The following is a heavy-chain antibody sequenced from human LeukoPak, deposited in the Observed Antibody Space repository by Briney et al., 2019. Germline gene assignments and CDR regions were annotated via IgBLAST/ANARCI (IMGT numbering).Heavy chain of an antibody. CDR1: GFTFDDYA. CDR2: ISWNGGSI. D-gene: IGHD3-22*01. V-gene: IGHV3-9*01. CDR3: ARVFESLDYYDSSGYENAFDI. J-gene: IGHJ3*02. Sequence: PGRSLRLSCAASGFTFDDYAMHWVRHAPGKGLEWVSGISWNGGSIGYADSVKGRFTISRDNAKNSLYLQMNSLRAEDTALYYCARVFESLDYYDSSGYENAFDIWGQGTMVTVSS.